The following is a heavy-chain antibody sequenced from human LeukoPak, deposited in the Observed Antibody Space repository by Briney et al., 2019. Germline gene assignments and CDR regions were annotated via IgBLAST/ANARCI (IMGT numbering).Heavy chain of an antibody. J-gene: IGHJ1*01. V-gene: IGHV4-4*02. D-gene: IGHD3-3*01. CDR1: GGSISSSNW. Sequence: SETLSLTCAVSGGSISSSNWWSWVRQPPGKGLEWIGEIYHSGSTNYNPSLKSRVTISVDKSKNQFSLRLTSVTAADTAVYYCASGSAEEWLSRAEYFQHWGQGTLVTVSS. CDR2: IYHSGST. CDR3: ASGSAEEWLSRAEYFQH.